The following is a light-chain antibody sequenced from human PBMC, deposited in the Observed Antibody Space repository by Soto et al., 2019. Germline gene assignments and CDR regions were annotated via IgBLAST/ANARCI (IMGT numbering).Light chain of an antibody. CDR2: AAS. CDR3: QQYNHWPLS. Sequence: TVMTQSPATLSVSPGERATLSCRASQGLGTNLAWYQQRPGQAPRLLIYAASTRATGVPARFSGSGSETEFTLTLTTLQSEDFAVYYCQQYNHWPLSFGVGTNVEIK. CDR1: QGLGTN. V-gene: IGKV3-15*01. J-gene: IGKJ4*01.